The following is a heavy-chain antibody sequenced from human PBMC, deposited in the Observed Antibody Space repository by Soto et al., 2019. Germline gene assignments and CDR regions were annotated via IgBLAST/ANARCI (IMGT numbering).Heavy chain of an antibody. Sequence: GGSLRLSCAASGFTFSSYAMTWVRQAPGKGLEWVSSISSNSASAYYADSVKGRFTISRDNSKNTVYLQMNSLRAEDTAVYYCAKDWEKCTSASCYDLLFDYWGQGTLVTVSS. J-gene: IGHJ4*02. CDR2: ISSNSASA. D-gene: IGHD2-2*01. CDR1: GFTFSSYA. CDR3: AKDWEKCTSASCYDLLFDY. V-gene: IGHV3-23*01.